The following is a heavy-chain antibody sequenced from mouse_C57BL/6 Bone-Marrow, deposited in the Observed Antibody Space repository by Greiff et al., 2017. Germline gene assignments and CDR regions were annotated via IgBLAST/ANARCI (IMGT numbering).Heavy chain of an antibody. Sequence: VQLQQPGAELVKPGASVKLSCKASGYTFTSYWMHWVKQRPGQGLEWIGMIHPNSGSTNYNEKFKSKATLTVDKSSSTAYMQLSSLTSEDSAVYYCAREGKIYYDYLYWGQGTLVTVSA. CDR1: GYTFTSYW. D-gene: IGHD2-4*01. CDR2: IHPNSGST. V-gene: IGHV1-64*01. CDR3: AREGKIYYDYLY. J-gene: IGHJ3*01.